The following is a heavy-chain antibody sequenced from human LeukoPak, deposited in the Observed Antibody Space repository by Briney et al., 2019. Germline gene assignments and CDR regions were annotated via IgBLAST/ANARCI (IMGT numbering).Heavy chain of an antibody. D-gene: IGHD2-2*01. CDR1: GFTFSAYW. V-gene: IGHV3-74*01. J-gene: IGHJ5*02. Sequence: GGSLRLSCAASGFTFSAYWMHWVRQAPGKGLVWVGRINDVGSDSTYVDSVKGRFTISRDNAKNTLYLQMNSLRAEDTAVYYCARAQRRYCSSTSCYVSWFDPWGQGTLVTVSS. CDR2: INDVGSDS. CDR3: ARAQRRYCSSTSCYVSWFDP.